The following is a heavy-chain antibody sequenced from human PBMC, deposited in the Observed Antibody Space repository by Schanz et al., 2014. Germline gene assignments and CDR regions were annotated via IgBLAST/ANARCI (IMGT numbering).Heavy chain of an antibody. J-gene: IGHJ4*02. V-gene: IGHV3-11*06. CDR2: ISGTTTYT. D-gene: IGHD2-2*01. CDR1: GFTFRDYY. Sequence: PGGSLRLSCAASGFTFRDYYMSWIRQAPGKGLEWVSYISGTTTYTNYADSVKGRFTISRDNSKNTLYLHMNTLRSEDTAVYYCAKDSTHIDIVLVPTAIDYWGQGTLVTVSS. CDR3: AKDSTHIDIVLVPTAIDY.